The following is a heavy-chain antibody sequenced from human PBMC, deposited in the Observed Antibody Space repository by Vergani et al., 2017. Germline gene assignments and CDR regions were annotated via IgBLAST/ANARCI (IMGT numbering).Heavy chain of an antibody. CDR1: GFTFDDYA. D-gene: IGHD6-13*01. J-gene: IGHJ2*01. CDR2: INWNSDSI. Sequence: DVDLVESGGGLVQPGRPLRLSCAASGFTFDDYAMHWVRQAPGKGLEWVSGINWNSDSIAYADSVKGRFTISRDNAKNSLYLQMNSLRAEDTALYYCVKDIAASGNYWYFDLWGRGTLVTVSS. V-gene: IGHV3-9*01. CDR3: VKDIAASGNYWYFDL.